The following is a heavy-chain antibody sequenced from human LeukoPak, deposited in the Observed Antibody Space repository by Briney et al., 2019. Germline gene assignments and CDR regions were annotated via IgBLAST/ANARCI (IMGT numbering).Heavy chain of an antibody. CDR1: GGSFSDYA. V-gene: IGHV1-69*13. D-gene: IGHD2-2*01. CDR3: ARAATVVVPTAMLPGAFNI. J-gene: IGHJ3*02. Sequence: SVKVSCKASGGSFSDYAVSWVRQAPGQGLEWMGGISPMFGTANYARQLQGRVTITADESRTTAYMELSSLRYEDTAMYYCARAATVVVPTAMLPGAFNIWAQGTMVTVSS. CDR2: ISPMFGTA.